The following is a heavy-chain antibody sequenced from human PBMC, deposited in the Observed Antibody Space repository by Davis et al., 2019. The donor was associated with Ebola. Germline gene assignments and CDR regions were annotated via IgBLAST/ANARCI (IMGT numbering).Heavy chain of an antibody. CDR1: GFTFSSYG. V-gene: IGHV3-74*03. D-gene: IGHD3-10*01. CDR3: AKGGARDYYGSGSPNWYFDL. Sequence: GESLKISCAASGFTFSSYGMHWVRQAPGKGLVWVSCINRDGSTTTYADSVKGRFTTFRDNPKNTLYLQMNSLRAEDTAVYYCAKGGARDYYGSGSPNWYFDLWGRGTLVTVSS. CDR2: INRDGSTT. J-gene: IGHJ2*01.